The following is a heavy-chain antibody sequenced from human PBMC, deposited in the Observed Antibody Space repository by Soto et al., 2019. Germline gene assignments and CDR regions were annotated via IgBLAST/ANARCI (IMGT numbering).Heavy chain of an antibody. J-gene: IGHJ6*02. CDR3: AKVTRGSGSYYNFYYYYGMDV. CDR1: GFTFSSYG. D-gene: IGHD3-10*01. CDR2: ISYDGSNK. V-gene: IGHV3-30*18. Sequence: QVQLVESGGGVVQPGRSLRLSCAASGFTFSSYGMHWVRQAPGKGLEWVAVISYDGSNKYYADSVKGRFTISRDNSKNTLYLQMNSLRAEDTAVYYCAKVTRGSGSYYNFYYYYGMDVWGQGTTVTVSS.